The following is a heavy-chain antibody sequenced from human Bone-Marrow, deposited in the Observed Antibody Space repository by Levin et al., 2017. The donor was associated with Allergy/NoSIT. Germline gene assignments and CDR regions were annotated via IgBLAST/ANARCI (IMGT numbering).Heavy chain of an antibody. D-gene: IGHD4-23*01. CDR1: GFIFSNFA. CDR3: ASTSGGNSGEDF. J-gene: IGHJ4*02. Sequence: GESLKISCAASGFIFSNFALHWVRQAPGKGLEWVAVISNDGTYTYYADSVKGRFTISRDNSKNTLYLKMNSLRGEDTGVYYCASTSGGNSGEDFWGQGTLVSVSS. V-gene: IGHV3-30*04. CDR2: ISNDGTYT.